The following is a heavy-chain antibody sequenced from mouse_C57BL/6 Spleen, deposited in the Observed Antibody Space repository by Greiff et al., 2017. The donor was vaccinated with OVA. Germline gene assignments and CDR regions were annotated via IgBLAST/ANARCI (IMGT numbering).Heavy chain of an antibody. CDR3: AREIYYGYDKEYAMDY. CDR1: GFTFSDYG. D-gene: IGHD2-2*01. V-gene: IGHV5-17*01. CDR2: ISSGSSTI. Sequence: EVQRVESGGGLVKPGGSLKLSCAASGFTFSDYGMHWVRQAPEKGLEWVAYISSGSSTIYYADTVKGRFTISRDNAKNTLFLQMTSLRSEDTAMYYCAREIYYGYDKEYAMDYWGQGTSVTVSS. J-gene: IGHJ4*01.